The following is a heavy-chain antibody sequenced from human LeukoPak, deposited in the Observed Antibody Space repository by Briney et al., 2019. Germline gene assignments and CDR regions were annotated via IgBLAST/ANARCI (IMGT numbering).Heavy chain of an antibody. CDR2: INADGSTA. Sequence: GGSLRLSCAASGFTFGNSWVHWVRQAPGKGLVWVSLINADGSTATCADSVKGRFTISRDNARNTLSLQINSLTIEDTAVYYCVVVVEPPDSDGFDVWGQGTMITVSS. CDR1: GFTFGNSW. J-gene: IGHJ3*01. V-gene: IGHV3-74*01. CDR3: VVVVEPPDSDGFDV. D-gene: IGHD1-14*01.